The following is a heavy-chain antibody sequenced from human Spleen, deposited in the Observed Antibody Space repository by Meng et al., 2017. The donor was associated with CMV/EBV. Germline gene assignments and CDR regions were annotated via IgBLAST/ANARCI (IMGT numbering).Heavy chain of an antibody. CDR1: GYTFTTYG. J-gene: IGHJ3*02. CDR3: AREHDAFDI. CDR2: ISAHNGRT. V-gene: IGHV1-18*01. Sequence: ASVKVSCKVSGYTFTTYGISWVRQAPGQGLEYMGWISAHNGRTKYMERFQGRLTMTTDTSTSTAYMELRSLRSDDTAVYYCAREHDAFDIWGQGTMVTVSS.